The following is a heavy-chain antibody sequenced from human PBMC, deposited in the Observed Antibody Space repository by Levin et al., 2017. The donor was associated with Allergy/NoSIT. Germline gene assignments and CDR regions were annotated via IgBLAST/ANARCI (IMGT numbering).Heavy chain of an antibody. CDR2: IFYTGST. CDR3: ATSYGAGSYRLNYYGMDV. V-gene: IGHV4-31*03. CDR1: GGSISSSSYY. J-gene: IGHJ6*02. D-gene: IGHD3-10*01. Sequence: SQTLSLTCTVSGGSISSSSYYWTWIRQHPGKGLEWIGSIFYTGSTYYNPSLKSRLTMSVDTSKNQFSLNLSSVTAADTAVYYCATSYGAGSYRLNYYGMDVWGQGTTVTVSS.